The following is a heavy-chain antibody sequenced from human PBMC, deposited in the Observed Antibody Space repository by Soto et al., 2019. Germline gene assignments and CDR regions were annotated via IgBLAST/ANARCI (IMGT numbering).Heavy chain of an antibody. Sequence: SETLSLTCTVSGGSISSGGYYWRWIRQHPGKGLEWIGYIYYSGSTYYNPSLKSRVTISVDTSKNQFSLKLSSVTAADTAVYYCARDFRGYCSSTSCYFGGDYYYMDVWGKGTTVT. V-gene: IGHV4-31*03. CDR2: IYYSGST. D-gene: IGHD2-2*01. CDR1: GGSISSGGYY. J-gene: IGHJ6*03. CDR3: ARDFRGYCSSTSCYFGGDYYYMDV.